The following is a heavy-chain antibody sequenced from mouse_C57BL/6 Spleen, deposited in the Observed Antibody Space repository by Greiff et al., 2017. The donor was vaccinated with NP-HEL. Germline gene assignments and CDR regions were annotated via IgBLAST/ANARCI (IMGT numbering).Heavy chain of an antibody. CDR1: GYTFTSYW. D-gene: IGHD2-2*01. V-gene: IGHV1-69*01. CDR3: ARREVTTNYYAMDY. J-gene: IGHJ4*01. CDR2: IDPSDSYT. Sequence: QVQLKESGAELMKPGASVKLSCKASGYTFTSYWMHWVKQRPGQGLEWIGEIDPSDSYTNYNQKFKGKSTLTVDKSSSTAYMQLSSLTSEDSAVYYCARREVTTNYYAMDYWGQGTSVTVSS.